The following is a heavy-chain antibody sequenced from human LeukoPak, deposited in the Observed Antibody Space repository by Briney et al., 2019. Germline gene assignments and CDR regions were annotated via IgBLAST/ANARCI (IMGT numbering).Heavy chain of an antibody. CDR2: ISAYNGNT. J-gene: IGHJ4*02. CDR1: GYTLTSYG. D-gene: IGHD3-10*01. CDR3: ARDEIRYGSGSYCLATDY. Sequence: GASVKVSCKASGYTLTSYGISWVRQAPGQGLEWMGWISAYNGNTNYAQKLQGRVTMTTDTSTSTAYMELRSLRSDDTAVYYCARDEIRYGSGSYCLATDYWGQGTLVTVSS. V-gene: IGHV1-18*01.